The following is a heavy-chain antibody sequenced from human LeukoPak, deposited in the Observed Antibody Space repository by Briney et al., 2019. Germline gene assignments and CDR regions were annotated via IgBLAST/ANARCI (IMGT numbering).Heavy chain of an antibody. CDR2: INPNSGGT. J-gene: IGHJ5*02. V-gene: IGHV1-2*02. CDR3: ARVWFAVTPGRQPLSP. CDR1: GYTFTGYY. D-gene: IGHD3-10*01. Sequence: GASVKVSCKASGYTFTGYYMHWVRQAPGQGLEWMGWINPNSGGTNYAQKFQGRVTMTRDTSISTAYMELSRLRSDDTAVYYCARVWFAVTPGRQPLSPWGQRTLVTVSS.